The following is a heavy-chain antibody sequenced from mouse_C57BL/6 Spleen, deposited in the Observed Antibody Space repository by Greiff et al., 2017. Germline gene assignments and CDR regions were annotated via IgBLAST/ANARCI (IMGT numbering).Heavy chain of an antibody. D-gene: IGHD2-5*01. CDR3: ARSYYSNYRMFAY. V-gene: IGHV1-55*01. Sequence: QVQLQQPGAELVKPGASVKMSCKASGYTFTSYWITWVKQRPGQGLEWIGDIYPGSGSTNYNEKFKSKATLTVDTSSSTAYMQLSSLTSEDSAVYYCARSYYSNYRMFAYWGQGTLVTVSA. CDR2: IYPGSGST. CDR1: GYTFTSYW. J-gene: IGHJ3*01.